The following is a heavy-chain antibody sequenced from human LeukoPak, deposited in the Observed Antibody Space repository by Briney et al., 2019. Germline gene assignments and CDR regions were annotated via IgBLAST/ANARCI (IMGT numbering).Heavy chain of an antibody. J-gene: IGHJ5*02. V-gene: IGHV4-39*01. Sequence: SETLSLTCTVSGGSISSSSYYWGWIRQPPGKGLEWIGSIYYSGSTYYNPSLKSRATISIDTSKNQFSLMLSSVTAADTAVYYCAKGDGYNSNWFDPWGQGTLVTVSS. CDR1: GGSISSSSYY. D-gene: IGHD5-24*01. CDR2: IYYSGST. CDR3: AKGDGYNSNWFDP.